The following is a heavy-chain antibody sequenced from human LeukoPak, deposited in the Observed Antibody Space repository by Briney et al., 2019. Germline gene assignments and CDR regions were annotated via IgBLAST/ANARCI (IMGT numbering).Heavy chain of an antibody. CDR3: ARGISVDYDSSMGY. Sequence: SVKVSCKASGGTFSSYAISWVRQAPGQGLEWMGRIIPIFGTANYAQKFQGRVAIATDESTSTAYMELSSLRSEDTAVYYCARGISVDYDSSMGYWGQGTLVTVSS. CDR1: GGTFSSYA. V-gene: IGHV1-69*05. D-gene: IGHD3-22*01. J-gene: IGHJ4*02. CDR2: IIPIFGTA.